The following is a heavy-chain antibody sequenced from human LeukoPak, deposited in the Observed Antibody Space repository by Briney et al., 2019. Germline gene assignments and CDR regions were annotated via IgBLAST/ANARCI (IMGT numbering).Heavy chain of an antibody. Sequence: ASVKVSCKASGYTFTSYGISWVRQAPGQGLEWMGWMNPNSGNTGYAQKFQGRVTITRNTSISTAYMELSSLGSEDTAVYYCARGRVYCSSTSCFYFDYWGQGTLVTVSS. CDR3: ARGRVYCSSTSCFYFDY. D-gene: IGHD2-2*01. V-gene: IGHV1-8*03. J-gene: IGHJ4*02. CDR1: GYTFTSYG. CDR2: MNPNSGNT.